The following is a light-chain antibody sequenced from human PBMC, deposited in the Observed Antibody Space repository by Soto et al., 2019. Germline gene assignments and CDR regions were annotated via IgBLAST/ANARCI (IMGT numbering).Light chain of an antibody. CDR2: GNN. Sequence: QSVLTQPPSVSGAPGQTVTISCTGSSSNIGAGSDVHWYQHLPGTVPKLLIYGNNNRPSGVPDRFSGSQSGTSASLAITGLQAEDEADYYCQSYDSSLSAFYVFGTGTKLTVL. CDR1: SSNIGAGSD. CDR3: QSYDSSLSAFYV. J-gene: IGLJ1*01. V-gene: IGLV1-40*01.